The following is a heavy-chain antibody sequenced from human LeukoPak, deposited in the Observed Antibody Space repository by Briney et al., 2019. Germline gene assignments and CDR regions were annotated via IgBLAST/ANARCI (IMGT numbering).Heavy chain of an antibody. CDR2: IYYSGST. V-gene: IGHV4-59*11. J-gene: IGHJ4*02. CDR1: GGSISSHY. Sequence: SETLSLTCTVSGGSISSHYWSWIRQPPGKGLEWIGYIYYSGSTNYNPSLKSRVTISVDTSKNQFSLKLSSVTAADTAVYYCARQGPKGLFDYWGQGTLITVSS. CDR3: ARQGPKGLFDY.